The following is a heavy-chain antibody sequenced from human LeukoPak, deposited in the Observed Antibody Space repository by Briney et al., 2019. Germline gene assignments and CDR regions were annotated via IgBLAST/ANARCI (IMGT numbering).Heavy chain of an antibody. V-gene: IGHV4-4*07. CDR3: ARDPTDGYTFFDY. J-gene: IGHJ4*02. CDR1: GGSISSYC. CDR2: IYTSGST. Sequence: SETLSLTCTVSGGSISSYCWSWIRQPAGKGLEWIGRIYTSGSTRYSPSLKSRVTVSVDTSKSQFSLKLSSVTAADTAVYYCARDPTDGYTFFDYWGQGTLVTVSS. D-gene: IGHD5-12*01.